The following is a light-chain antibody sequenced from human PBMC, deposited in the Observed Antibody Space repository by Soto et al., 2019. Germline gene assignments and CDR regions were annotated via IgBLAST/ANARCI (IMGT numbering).Light chain of an antibody. CDR2: SVS. V-gene: IGLV2-14*01. CDR3: ISYTVSRSYV. Sequence: LTQPASVSGSPGQSITISCSGSSSDIGAYNHVAWFQQFPGKTPKLVIYSVSDRPSGVSYRFSGSKSGNTASLTISGLQADDEADYYCISYTVSRSYVFGTGTKVTV. J-gene: IGLJ1*01. CDR1: SSDIGAYNH.